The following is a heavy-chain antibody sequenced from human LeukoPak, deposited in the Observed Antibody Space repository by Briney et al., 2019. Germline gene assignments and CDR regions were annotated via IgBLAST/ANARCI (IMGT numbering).Heavy chain of an antibody. Sequence: GGPLRLSCAACGFTFSSYSMNWVRQAPGKGLEWVSSISSSSSYIYYADSVKGRFTISRDNAKNSLYLQMNSLRAEDTAVYYCARDLGAPYDILTGYDAFDIWGQGTMVTVSS. D-gene: IGHD3-9*01. CDR3: ARDLGAPYDILTGYDAFDI. CDR1: GFTFSSYS. J-gene: IGHJ3*02. V-gene: IGHV3-21*01. CDR2: ISSSSSYI.